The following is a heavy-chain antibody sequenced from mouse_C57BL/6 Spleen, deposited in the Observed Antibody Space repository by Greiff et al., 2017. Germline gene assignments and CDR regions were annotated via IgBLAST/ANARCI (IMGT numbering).Heavy chain of an antibody. V-gene: IGHV1-69*01. Sequence: QVQLQQPGAELVMPGASVKLSCKASGYTFTSYWMHWVKQRPGQGLEWIGEIDPSDSYTNYNQKFKGKSTLTVAKSSSTAYMQLSSLTSEDSAVYYCARGGSSSPYYAMDYWGQGTSGTVAS. D-gene: IGHD1-1*01. CDR3: ARGGSSSPYYAMDY. CDR1: GYTFTSYW. CDR2: IDPSDSYT. J-gene: IGHJ4*01.